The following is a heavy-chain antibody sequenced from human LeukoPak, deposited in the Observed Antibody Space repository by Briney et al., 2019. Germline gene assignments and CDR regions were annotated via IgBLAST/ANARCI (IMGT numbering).Heavy chain of an antibody. CDR3: AKTRSGWTRSGLDP. J-gene: IGHJ5*02. CDR2: ISGSGTIT. D-gene: IGHD3-10*01. V-gene: IGHV3-23*01. CDR1: GFTFSSYG. Sequence: GGSLRLSCAASGFTFSSYGMSWVRQAPGKGLEWVSSISGSGTITYYADSVKGRFTVSRDNSKNTLYLQMNSLRVEDTAEYYCAKTRSGWTRSGLDPWGQGTLVTVAS.